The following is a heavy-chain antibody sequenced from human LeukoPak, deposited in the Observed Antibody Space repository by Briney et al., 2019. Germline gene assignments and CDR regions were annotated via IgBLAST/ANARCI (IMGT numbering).Heavy chain of an antibody. D-gene: IGHD6-13*01. J-gene: IGHJ3*02. CDR3: ASSNIAAALDAFDI. Sequence: ASVKVSCKASGYTFTSYGISWVRQAPGQGLEWMGWISAYNGNTNYAQKLQGRVTMTTDTSTSTAYMELSSLRSEDTAVYYCASSNIAAALDAFDIWGQGTMVTVSS. V-gene: IGHV1-18*01. CDR2: ISAYNGNT. CDR1: GYTFTSYG.